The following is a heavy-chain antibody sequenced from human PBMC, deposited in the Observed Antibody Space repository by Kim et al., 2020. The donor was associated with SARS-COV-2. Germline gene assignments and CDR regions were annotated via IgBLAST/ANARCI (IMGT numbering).Heavy chain of an antibody. CDR2: IYYSGST. V-gene: IGHV4-59*08. J-gene: IGHJ4*02. D-gene: IGHD3-22*01. Sequence: SETLSLTCTVSGGSISSYYWSWIRQPPGKGLEWIGYIYYSGSTNYNPSLKSRVTISVDTSKNQFSLKLSSVTAADTAVYYCARQKSYYDSSGYPDYWGQG. CDR3: ARQKSYYDSSGYPDY. CDR1: GGSISSYY.